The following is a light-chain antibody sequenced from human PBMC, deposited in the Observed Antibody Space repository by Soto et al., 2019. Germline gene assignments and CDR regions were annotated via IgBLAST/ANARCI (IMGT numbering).Light chain of an antibody. CDR3: QSYDSSLNGVV. J-gene: IGLJ2*01. CDR2: GNS. Sequence: QSVLTQPPSVSGAPGQRVTISCTGSSSNIGAGYDVHWYQQLPGTAPKLLIYGNSNRPSGVPDRFSGSKSGTSXSXAITGLQAEDEADYYCQSYDSSLNGVVFGGGTKVTVL. CDR1: SSNIGAGYD. V-gene: IGLV1-40*01.